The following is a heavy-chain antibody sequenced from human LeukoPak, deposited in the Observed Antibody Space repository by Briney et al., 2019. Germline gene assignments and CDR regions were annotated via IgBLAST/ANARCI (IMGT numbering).Heavy chain of an antibody. CDR2: ISGSGGSA. J-gene: IGHJ4*02. V-gene: IGHV3-23*01. D-gene: IGHD6-13*01. CDR3: AKWYARG. Sequence: GGSLRLSCAASGFTFNNYAMNWVRQAPGKGLEWVSAISGSGGSAYYADCVKGRFTIPRDNSKNTLFLQMNSLRVEDTAVYYCAKWYARGWGQGTLVTVSS. CDR1: GFTFNNYA.